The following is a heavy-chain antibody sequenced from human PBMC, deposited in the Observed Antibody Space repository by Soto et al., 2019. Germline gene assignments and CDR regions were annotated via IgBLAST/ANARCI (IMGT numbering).Heavy chain of an antibody. Sequence: SETLSLTCTVSGDSIGSYFWSWIRQAPGKGLEWIGYIHYGGSTKSNPSLKSRVTISVDTSKNQFSLNLSSVTAADTAVYYCARATLCSGGSCYRFDPWGQGTLVTV. CDR2: IHYGGST. J-gene: IGHJ5*02. V-gene: IGHV4-59*01. D-gene: IGHD2-15*01. CDR1: GDSIGSYF. CDR3: ARATLCSGGSCYRFDP.